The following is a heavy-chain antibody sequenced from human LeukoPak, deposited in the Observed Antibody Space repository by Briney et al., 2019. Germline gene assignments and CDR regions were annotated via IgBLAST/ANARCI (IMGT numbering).Heavy chain of an antibody. CDR3: ARSIAAYYFDY. V-gene: IGHV3-48*03. CDR2: ISSSGSTI. J-gene: IGHJ4*02. Sequence: GGSLRLSCAASGFTFSSYEMNWVRQAPGKGREWVSYISSSGSTIYYADSVKGRFTISRDNAKNSLYLQMNSLRAEDTAVYYCARSIAAYYFDYWGQGTLVTVSS. D-gene: IGHD6-25*01. CDR1: GFTFSSYE.